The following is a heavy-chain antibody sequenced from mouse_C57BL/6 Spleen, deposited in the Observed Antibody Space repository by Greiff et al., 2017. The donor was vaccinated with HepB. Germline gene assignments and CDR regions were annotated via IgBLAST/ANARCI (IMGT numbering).Heavy chain of an antibody. V-gene: IGHV1-26*01. D-gene: IGHD2-5*01. CDR2: INPNNGGT. Sequence: EVQPQQSGPELVEPGASVQISCKASGYTFTDYYMNWVKQSHGKSLEWIGDINPNNGGTSYNQKFKGKATLTVDKSSSPAYMAPRSLTSEDSAVYYCARGSNYWFAYWGQGTLVTVSA. CDR3: ARGSNYWFAY. CDR1: GYTFTDYY. J-gene: IGHJ3*01.